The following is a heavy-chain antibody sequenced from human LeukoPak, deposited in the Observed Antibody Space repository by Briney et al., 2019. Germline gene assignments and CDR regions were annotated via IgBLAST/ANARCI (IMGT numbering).Heavy chain of an antibody. Sequence: PGRSLRLSCAASGFTFSSYAMHWVRQAPGKGLEWVAVISYDGSNKYYADSVKGRFTISRDNSKNTLYLQMNSLRAEDTAVYYCAKALGRYDSSGYPFDYWGQGTLVTVSS. CDR3: AKALGRYDSSGYPFDY. CDR1: GFTFSSYA. CDR2: ISYDGSNK. D-gene: IGHD3-22*01. V-gene: IGHV3-30*04. J-gene: IGHJ4*02.